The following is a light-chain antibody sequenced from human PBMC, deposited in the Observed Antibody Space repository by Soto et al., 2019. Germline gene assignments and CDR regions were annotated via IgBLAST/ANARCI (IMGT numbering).Light chain of an antibody. CDR1: DSLSNP. CDR2: KAS. Sequence: MHMSLSPSTLGAAVVDRVNINFRASDSLSNPPDSHHQTPWKAPNLLIYKASSLESGVPSRFSGSGSGTEFTLTISSLQPDDFATYYCQQYNSYSRTCGQGTKGDIK. V-gene: IGKV1-5*03. J-gene: IGKJ1*01. CDR3: QQYNSYSRT.